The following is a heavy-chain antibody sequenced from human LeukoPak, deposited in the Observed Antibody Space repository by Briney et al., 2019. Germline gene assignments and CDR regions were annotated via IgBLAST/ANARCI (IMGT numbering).Heavy chain of an antibody. V-gene: IGHV4-30-4*01. CDR1: AGSISSDNYQ. CDR2: TNYSGST. D-gene: IGHD3-10*01. Sequence: KPSQTLSLTCSVSAGSISSDNYQWSWVRQPPGKGLEWIGYTNYSGSTYYNPSLKSRVTISVDTSNNQFSLRLSSVTAADTAVYYCARYGSGSTWFDPWGQGTLVTVSS. CDR3: ARYGSGSTWFDP. J-gene: IGHJ5*02.